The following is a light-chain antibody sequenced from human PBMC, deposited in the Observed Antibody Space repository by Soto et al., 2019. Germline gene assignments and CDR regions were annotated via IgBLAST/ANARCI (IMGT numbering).Light chain of an antibody. CDR3: CSYAGSYACWV. J-gene: IGLJ3*02. CDR2: DVS. CDR1: SSDVGGYNY. V-gene: IGLV2-11*01. Sequence: QSALTQPRSVSGSPGQSVTISCTGTSSDVGGYNYVSWYQQYPGKAPKVMIYDVSKRPSGVPDRFSASKSGNTASLTISGLQAEDEADYYCCSYAGSYACWVFGGGTKVTVL.